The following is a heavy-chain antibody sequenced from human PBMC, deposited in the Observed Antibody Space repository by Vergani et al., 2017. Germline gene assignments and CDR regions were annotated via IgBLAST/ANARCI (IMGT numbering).Heavy chain of an antibody. V-gene: IGHV5-51*03. J-gene: IGHJ4*02. CDR3: AGPNMITFGGVIVPYFFDY. D-gene: IGHD3-16*02. Sequence: EVQLVQSGAEVKKPGESLKISCKGSGYSFTSYWIGWVRQMPGKGLEWMGIIYPGDSDTRYSPSFQGQVTIAANKSISTAYLQWSSLEASDAAMYSCAGPNMITFGGVIVPYFFDYWGQGTLVTVSS. CDR2: IYPGDSDT. CDR1: GYSFTSYW.